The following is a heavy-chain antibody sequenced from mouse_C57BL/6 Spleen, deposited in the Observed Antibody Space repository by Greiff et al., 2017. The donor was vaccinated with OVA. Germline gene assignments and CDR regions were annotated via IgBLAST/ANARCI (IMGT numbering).Heavy chain of an antibody. J-gene: IGHJ2*01. D-gene: IGHD1-1*01. CDR1: GYTFTSYW. CDR3: ARGDFGSSYEDYFDY. Sequence: QVHVKQPGAELVRPGSSVKLSCKASGYTFTSYWMHWVKQRPIQGLEWIGNIDPSDSETHYNQKFKDKATLTVDKSSSTAYMQLSSLTSEDSAVYYCARGDFGSSYEDYFDYWGQGTTLTVSS. V-gene: IGHV1-52*01. CDR2: IDPSDSET.